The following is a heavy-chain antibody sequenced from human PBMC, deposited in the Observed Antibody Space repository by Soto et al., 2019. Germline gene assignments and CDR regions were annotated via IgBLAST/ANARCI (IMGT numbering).Heavy chain of an antibody. Sequence: QLKLQESGSGVVKPSQTLSLTCAVSGGSVSSGVFSWNWIRQPPGQGLEWIGYISHGGSPHYTPALRARVSITVDRSTNVISPNLTSMTPADTAVYFCARGHYYYAMDVWGQGTTVTVSS. CDR2: ISHGGSP. J-gene: IGHJ6*02. CDR1: GGSVSSGVFS. V-gene: IGHV4-30-2*01. CDR3: ARGHYYYAMDV.